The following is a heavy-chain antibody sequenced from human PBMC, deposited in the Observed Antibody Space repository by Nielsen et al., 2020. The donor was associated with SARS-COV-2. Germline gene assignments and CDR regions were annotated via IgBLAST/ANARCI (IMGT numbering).Heavy chain of an antibody. CDR2: IYYSGST. CDR1: GGSISSSSYY. Sequence: SETLSLTCTVSGGSISSSSYYWGWIRQPPGKGLEWIGSIYYSGSTYYNPSLKSRVTISVDTSKNQFSLKLSSVTAADTAVYYCATQWGDFTGTTGYYYYGMDVWGQGTTVTVSS. J-gene: IGHJ6*02. D-gene: IGHD1-1*01. V-gene: IGHV4-39*01. CDR3: ATQWGDFTGTTGYYYYGMDV.